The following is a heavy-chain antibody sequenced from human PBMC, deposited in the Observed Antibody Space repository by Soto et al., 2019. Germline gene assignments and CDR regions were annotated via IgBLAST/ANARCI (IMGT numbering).Heavy chain of an antibody. D-gene: IGHD1-26*01. CDR1: GGSFSGYI. CDR2: INHSGST. J-gene: IGHJ4*02. CDR3: ARGLITGSSYSGGWYYFDS. V-gene: IGHV4-34*01. Sequence: QEQLQQWGAGLVKPSETLSLTCAVHGGSFSGYIWTWIRQAPGKGLQWIGRINHSGSTYYNPSLKSRVFISLPSPNGQLSLELSSVTAADTAVYYCARGLITGSSYSGGWYYFDSWGQGTLVTVSS.